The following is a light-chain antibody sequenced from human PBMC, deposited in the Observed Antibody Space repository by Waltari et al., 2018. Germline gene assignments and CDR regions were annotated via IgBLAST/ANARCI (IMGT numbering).Light chain of an antibody. CDR2: KAS. J-gene: IGKJ1*01. CDR1: QRISSW. V-gene: IGKV1-5*03. Sequence: DIQMTQSPSTLSASVGDRVTITCRASQRISSWLAWYQQKPGKSHKLLIYKASSVESGVQSRFSGSGSGTEFTLTISSLQPDDFATYYCQQYNSYWTFGQGTKVEIK. CDR3: QQYNSYWT.